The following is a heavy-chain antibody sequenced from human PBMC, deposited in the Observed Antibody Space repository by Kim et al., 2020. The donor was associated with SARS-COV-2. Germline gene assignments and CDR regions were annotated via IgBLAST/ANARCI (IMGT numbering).Heavy chain of an antibody. CDR2: VTQSGTT. J-gene: IGHJ6*02. CDR1: GGSFSGHH. Sequence: SETLSLTCAVYGGSFSGHHWSWIRRSPAKGLEWIGEVTQSGTTNYNPSLKSRVTMSVDTSKNQFSLKLTSVTAADTAFYYCARGRAGVVPSPILVLGPHYDNVVMDFWGHGATVTVSS. CDR3: ARGRAGVVPSPILVLGPHYDNVVMDF. D-gene: IGHD2-2*02. V-gene: IGHV4-34*01.